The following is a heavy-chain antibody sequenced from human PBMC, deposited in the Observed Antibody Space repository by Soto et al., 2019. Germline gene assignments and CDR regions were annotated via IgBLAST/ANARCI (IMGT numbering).Heavy chain of an antibody. Sequence: PGGSLRLSCAASGFTVSSNYMSWARQAPGKGLEWVSVIYSGGSTYYADSVKGRFTISRDNSKNTLYLQMNSLRAEDTAVYYCARVRVGATNYGMDAWGQGTTVTVSS. CDR3: ARVRVGATNYGMDA. V-gene: IGHV3-53*01. J-gene: IGHJ6*02. CDR2: IYSGGST. CDR1: GFTVSSNY. D-gene: IGHD1-26*01.